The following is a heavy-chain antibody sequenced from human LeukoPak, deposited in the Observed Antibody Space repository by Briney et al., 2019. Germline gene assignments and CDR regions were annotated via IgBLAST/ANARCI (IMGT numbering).Heavy chain of an antibody. D-gene: IGHD6-13*01. CDR1: GYTFTSYY. CDR3: ARAKSIAAAHFDY. J-gene: IGHJ4*02. Sequence: ASVKVSCKASGYTFTSYYMHWVRQAPGQGLECIGWINPNSGGTNYAQKFQGRVTMTRDTSISTAYMELSRLRSDDTAVYYCARAKSIAAAHFDYWGQGTLVTVSS. CDR2: INPNSGGT. V-gene: IGHV1-2*02.